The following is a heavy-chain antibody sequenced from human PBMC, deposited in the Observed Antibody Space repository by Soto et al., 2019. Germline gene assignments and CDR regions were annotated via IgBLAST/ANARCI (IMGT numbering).Heavy chain of an antibody. D-gene: IGHD5-12*01. J-gene: IGHJ3*01. CDR1: GFSVGDNY. Sequence: EVQLVESGGGLVQPGGSLRLSCAASGFSVGDNYMKWVRQAPGKGLEWVSLIYSGGSTDYADSVKGRFTISRDNSKNTLFLQMNNLRVEDTAVYYCARDRGYRWGQGTMVTVSS. CDR3: ARDRGYR. V-gene: IGHV3-66*01. CDR2: IYSGGST.